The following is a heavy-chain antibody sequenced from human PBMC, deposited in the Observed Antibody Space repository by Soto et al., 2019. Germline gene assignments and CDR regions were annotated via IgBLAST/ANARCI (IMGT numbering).Heavy chain of an antibody. CDR2: INSDGSST. J-gene: IGHJ4*02. CDR1: GFTLTNYA. Sequence: PGGSLRLSCTASGFTLTNYAMNWVRQAPGKGLEWVSRINSDGSSTSYADSVKGRFTISRDNAKNTLYLQMNSLRAEDTAVYYCVRTSLVVAAATREDYWGQGTLVTVSS. CDR3: VRTSLVVAAATREDY. V-gene: IGHV3-74*01. D-gene: IGHD2-15*01.